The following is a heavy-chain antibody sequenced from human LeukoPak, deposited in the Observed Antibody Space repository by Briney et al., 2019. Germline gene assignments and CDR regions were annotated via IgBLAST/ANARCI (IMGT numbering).Heavy chain of an antibody. D-gene: IGHD2-21*02. J-gene: IGHJ4*02. CDR2: IIPIFGTA. CDR3: AKGVAYCGGDCYSAADY. Sequence: SVKVSCKASGGTFSSYAISWVRQAPGQGLEWMGGIIPIFGTANYAHKFQGRVTITTDASTSTAYMELCSLRSEDTAVYYCAKGVAYCGGDCYSAADYWGQGTLVTVSS. CDR1: GGTFSSYA. V-gene: IGHV1-69*05.